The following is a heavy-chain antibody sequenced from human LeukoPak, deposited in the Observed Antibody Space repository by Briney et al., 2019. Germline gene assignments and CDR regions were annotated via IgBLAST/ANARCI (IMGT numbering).Heavy chain of an antibody. J-gene: IGHJ5*01. Sequence: PGGSLRLSCAASGFTFDDYAMHWVRQAPWKGLEWVSGISWNSGSIGYADSVKGRFTISRDNAKNSLYLQMNSLRAEDTAVYYCARDAPSSGLVSWGQGTLVTVSS. CDR3: ARDAPSSGLVS. D-gene: IGHD3-10*01. CDR1: GFTFDDYA. V-gene: IGHV3-9*01. CDR2: ISWNSGSI.